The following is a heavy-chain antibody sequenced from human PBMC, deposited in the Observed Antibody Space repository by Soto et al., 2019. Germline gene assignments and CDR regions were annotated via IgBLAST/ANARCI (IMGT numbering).Heavy chain of an antibody. V-gene: IGHV1-18*01. CDR1: GYTFTSYH. Sequence: QVQLVQSGAEVKKPGASVKVSCKASGYTFTSYHITWVRQAPGQGLEWMGWISAYNGNTNYAQKLQGRVTMNTDTTTSTADMELRSLRSDDTAVYYFARDSPPPREWGQGTLVTVSS. J-gene: IGHJ1*01. CDR2: ISAYNGNT. CDR3: ARDSPPPRE.